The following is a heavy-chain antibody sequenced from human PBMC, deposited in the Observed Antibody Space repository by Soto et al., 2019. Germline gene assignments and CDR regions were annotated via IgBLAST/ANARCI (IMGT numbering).Heavy chain of an antibody. V-gene: IGHV3-9*01. CDR3: AKDKFPLYSSSSLGFDP. D-gene: IGHD6-6*01. CDR2: ISWNSGSI. CDR1: GFTFDDYA. Sequence: GGSLRLSCAASGFTFDDYAMHWVRQAPGKGLEWVSGISWNSGSIGYADSVKGRFTISRDNAKNSLYLQMNSLRAEDTALYYCAKDKFPLYSSSSLGFDPWGQGTLVTVSS. J-gene: IGHJ5*02.